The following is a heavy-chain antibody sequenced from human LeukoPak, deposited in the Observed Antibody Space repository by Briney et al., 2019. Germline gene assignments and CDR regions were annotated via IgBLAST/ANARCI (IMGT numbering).Heavy chain of an antibody. CDR3: VREHSKVFDP. Sequence: GGSLRLSCAASGFTFSNFDMHWVRQPPGKGLEWVSGVGATGDTDYPDSVRGRFTVSRENAKNSLYLQMNSLRVEDTAVYYCVREHSKVFDPWGQGTLVTVSS. J-gene: IGHJ5*02. CDR1: GFTFSNFD. V-gene: IGHV3-13*01. CDR2: VGATGDT.